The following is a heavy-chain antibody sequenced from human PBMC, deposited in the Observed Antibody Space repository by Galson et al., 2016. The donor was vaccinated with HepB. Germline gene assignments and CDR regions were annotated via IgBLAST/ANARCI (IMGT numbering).Heavy chain of an antibody. CDR3: ARGSDVTCRGGDCTLDY. CDR1: GYTFSTYA. V-gene: IGHV1-3*01. D-gene: IGHD2-21*02. Sequence: SVKVSCKASGYTFSTYAIHWVRQAPGQSLEWMGWINGGNGNTNFSQKFQGRVTFTSDTSASTAYMELSSLRSEDTAVFYCARGSDVTCRGGDCTLDYWGQGTLVTVSS. J-gene: IGHJ4*02. CDR2: INGGNGNT.